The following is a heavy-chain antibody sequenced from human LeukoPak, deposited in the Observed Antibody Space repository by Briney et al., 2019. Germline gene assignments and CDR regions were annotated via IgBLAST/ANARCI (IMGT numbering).Heavy chain of an antibody. D-gene: IGHD3-10*01. J-gene: IGHJ6*02. Sequence: PGGSLRLSCAASGFTFSSYGMHCVRQAPGKGLEWVAVIWYDGSNKYYADSVKGRFTISRDNSKNTLYLQMNSLRAEDTAVYSCARSSYYGSGSYFNPLDYYDGMDVWGQGTTVSVSS. CDR1: GFTFSSYG. V-gene: IGHV3-33*01. CDR3: ARSSYYGSGSYFNPLDYYDGMDV. CDR2: IWYDGSNK.